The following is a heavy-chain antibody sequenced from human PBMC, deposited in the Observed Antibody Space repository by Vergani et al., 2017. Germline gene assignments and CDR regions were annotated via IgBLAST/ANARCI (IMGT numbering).Heavy chain of an antibody. CDR3: ARGIAAAGDYYYYMDV. V-gene: IGHV4-39*07. J-gene: IGHJ6*03. CDR1: GGSISSGGYY. Sequence: QLQLQESGPGLVKPSETLSLTCTVSGGSISSGGYYWSWIRQHPGKGLEWIGEINHSGSTNYNPSLKSRVTISVDTSKNQFSLKLSSVTAADTAVYYCARGIAAAGDYYYYMDVWGKGTTVTVSS. CDR2: INHSGST. D-gene: IGHD6-13*01.